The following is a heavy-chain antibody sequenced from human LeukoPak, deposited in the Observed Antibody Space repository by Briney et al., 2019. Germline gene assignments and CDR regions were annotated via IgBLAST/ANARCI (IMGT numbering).Heavy chain of an antibody. CDR2: IYYSGST. CDR1: GVSFSGYY. V-gene: IGHV4-59*01. J-gene: IGHJ4*02. CDR3: ARDGATGEFDY. Sequence: SETLSLTCAVYGVSFSGYYWSWLRQPPGKGLEWVGYIYYSGSTNYNPSLKSRVTISADTSKNQFSLKLSSVTAADTAVYYCARDGATGEFDYWGQGTLVTVSS. D-gene: IGHD7-27*01.